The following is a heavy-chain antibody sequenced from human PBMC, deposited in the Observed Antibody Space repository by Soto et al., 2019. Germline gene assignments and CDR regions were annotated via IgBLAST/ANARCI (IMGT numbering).Heavy chain of an antibody. J-gene: IGHJ6*03. V-gene: IGHV1-8*01. CDR1: GYTFTSYD. CDR3: ARAGRAVGLGRYYYYYMDV. D-gene: IGHD6-19*01. CDR2: MNPNSGNT. Sequence: GASVKVSCRASGYTFTSYDINWVRQATGQVLEWMGWMNPNSGNTGYGQKFQGRVTMTRNTSISTAYMELSSLRSEDTAVYYCARAGRAVGLGRYYYYYMDVWGKGTTVTVSS.